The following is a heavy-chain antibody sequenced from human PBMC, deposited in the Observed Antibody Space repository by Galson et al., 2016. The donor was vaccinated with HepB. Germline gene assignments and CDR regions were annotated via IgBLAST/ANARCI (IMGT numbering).Heavy chain of an antibody. CDR1: GFTFTNYP. Sequence: SLRLSCSVAGFTFTNYPMHWVRQAPGKGLEWVTTISYDATNEYYADSVKGRFTISRDNSENTLYLQMNSLRTEDTAVYYCARSLGRLVYNSLDSWGQGTLVAVSS. J-gene: IGHJ4*02. CDR3: ARSLGRLVYNSLDS. D-gene: IGHD5-24*01. V-gene: IGHV3-30-3*01. CDR2: ISYDATNE.